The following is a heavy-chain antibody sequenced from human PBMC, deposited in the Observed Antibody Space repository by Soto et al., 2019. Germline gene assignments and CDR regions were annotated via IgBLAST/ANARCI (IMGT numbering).Heavy chain of an antibody. D-gene: IGHD2-15*01. CDR3: AGLGGGGSSAAFDI. CDR2: IIPIFGTA. J-gene: IGHJ3*02. Sequence: QVQLVQSGAEVKKPGSSVKVSCKASGGTFSSYAISWVRQAPGQGLEWTGGIIPIFGTANYAQKFQGRVTITADKSTSTAYMELSSLRSEDTAVYYCAGLGGGGSSAAFDIWGQGTMVTVSS. V-gene: IGHV1-69*06. CDR1: GGTFSSYA.